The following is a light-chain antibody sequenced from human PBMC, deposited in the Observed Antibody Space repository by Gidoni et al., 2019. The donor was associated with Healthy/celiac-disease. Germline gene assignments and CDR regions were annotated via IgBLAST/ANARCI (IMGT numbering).Light chain of an antibody. CDR1: PSISSW. J-gene: IGKJ5*01. V-gene: IGKV1-5*03. CDR3: QQYNSPSIT. Sequence: EIQMTQSPSTLSASVGDRVNITCRASPSISSWLALYQQQPGKAPKLLIYKASSLESGFPSSFSGSGSGTEFTLTISSLQPDDFATYYCQQYNSPSITFGQGTRLEIK. CDR2: KAS.